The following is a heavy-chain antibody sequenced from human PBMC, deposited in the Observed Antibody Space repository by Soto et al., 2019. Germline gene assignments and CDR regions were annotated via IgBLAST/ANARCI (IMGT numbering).Heavy chain of an antibody. CDR3: ARYFSGYCISTSCFEWFDP. V-gene: IGHV4-31*03. J-gene: IGHJ5*02. CDR2: IYYSGST. D-gene: IGHD2-2*01. CDR1: GGSISSGGYY. Sequence: TLSLTCTVSGGSISSGGYYGSWIRQHPGKGLEWIGYIYYSGSTYYNPSLKSRVTMSVDTSKNQFSLKLSSVTAADTAVYYCARYFSGYCISTSCFEWFDPWGQGTLVTVSS.